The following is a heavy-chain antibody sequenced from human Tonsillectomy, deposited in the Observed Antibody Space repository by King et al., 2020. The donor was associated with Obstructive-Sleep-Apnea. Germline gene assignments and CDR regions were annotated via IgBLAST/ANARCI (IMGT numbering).Heavy chain of an antibody. CDR2: IWYDGSNK. Sequence: QLVQSGGGVVQPGRSLRLSCAASGFTFSSYGMHWVRQAPGKGLEWVAVIWYDGSNKYYADSVKGRFTISRDNSKNTLYLQMNSLRAEDTAVYYCARDPRTYCSSTSCYGAFDIWGQGTMVTVSS. D-gene: IGHD2-2*01. J-gene: IGHJ3*02. V-gene: IGHV3-33*01. CDR3: ARDPRTYCSSTSCYGAFDI. CDR1: GFTFSSYG.